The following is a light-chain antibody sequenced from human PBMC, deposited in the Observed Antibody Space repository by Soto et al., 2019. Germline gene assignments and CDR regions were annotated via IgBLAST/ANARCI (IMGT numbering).Light chain of an antibody. CDR1: QSVTSSY. CDR2: GAS. Sequence: DILLTQSPGTLSLSPGERATLSCRASQSVTSSYLAWYQHKPGQAPRLLIYGASTRATGIPDRFSGSGSGTDFTLTISRLXPEDFAVYFCQQYGSTPRTFGQGTRWIS. J-gene: IGKJ1*01. V-gene: IGKV3-20*01. CDR3: QQYGSTPRT.